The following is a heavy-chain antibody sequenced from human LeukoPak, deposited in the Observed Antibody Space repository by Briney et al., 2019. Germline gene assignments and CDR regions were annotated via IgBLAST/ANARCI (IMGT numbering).Heavy chain of an antibody. Sequence: PGGSLTLSCVVSGFTFSTYYMNWIRQAPGKGLEWVSGSIGSGGSAFYADSVRGRFSISRDTSKNTLFLHRNILRAGDTAVYYWAKDRLPEGFWPLDYWGQGTLVTVSS. D-gene: IGHD2/OR15-2a*01. J-gene: IGHJ4*02. CDR1: GFTFSTYY. V-gene: IGHV3-23*01. CDR3: AKDRLPEGFWPLDY. CDR2: SIGSGGSA.